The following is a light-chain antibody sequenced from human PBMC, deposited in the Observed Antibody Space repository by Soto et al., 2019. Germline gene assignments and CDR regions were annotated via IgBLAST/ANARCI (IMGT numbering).Light chain of an antibody. Sequence: DIQMTQSPSTLSASVGDRVTITCRASQTISDFLAWYQQKPGKAPKLLIYDASSLESGVPSRFSGSGSGTEFTLTISSLRPDDFATYYCQQYNSYWTFGQGTKVDIK. CDR3: QQYNSYWT. CDR2: DAS. CDR1: QTISDF. V-gene: IGKV1-5*01. J-gene: IGKJ1*01.